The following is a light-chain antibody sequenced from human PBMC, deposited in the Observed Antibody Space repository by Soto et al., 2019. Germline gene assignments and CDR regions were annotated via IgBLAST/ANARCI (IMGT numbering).Light chain of an antibody. CDR3: QSYDSSLTALYV. V-gene: IGLV1-40*01. CDR2: GNT. J-gene: IGLJ1*01. Sequence: QSVLTQLPSVSGAPGQRVTFSCTGSSSNIGAGYDVQWYQQLPGTAPKLLMYGNTNRPSGVPDRFSGSKSGTSASLAITGLQAEDEADYYCQSYDSSLTALYVFGTGTQLTVL. CDR1: SSNIGAGYD.